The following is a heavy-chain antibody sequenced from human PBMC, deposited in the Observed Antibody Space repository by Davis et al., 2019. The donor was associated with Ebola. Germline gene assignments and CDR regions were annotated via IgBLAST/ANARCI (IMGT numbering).Heavy chain of an antibody. V-gene: IGHV1-18*01. CDR1: GYTFTSYG. D-gene: IGHD3-3*01. CDR3: ARVDGGITIFGVSWGDSMDV. Sequence: ASVKVSCKASGYTFTSYGISWVRQAPGQGLEWMGWISAYNGNTNYAQKLQGRVTMTTDTSTSTAYMELRSLRSDDTAVYYCARVDGGITIFGVSWGDSMDVWGQGTTVTVSS. J-gene: IGHJ6*02. CDR2: ISAYNGNT.